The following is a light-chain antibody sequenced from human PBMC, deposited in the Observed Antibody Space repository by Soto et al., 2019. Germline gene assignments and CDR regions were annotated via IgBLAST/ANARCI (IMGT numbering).Light chain of an antibody. CDR3: QHYDTSPVT. J-gene: IGKJ4*01. V-gene: IGKV3-20*01. CDR2: GAS. CDR1: QSVGSNY. Sequence: EIVLTQSPGTLSLSPGERATLSCRASQSVGSNYLAWYQQKPGQAPRLLIYGASMRATGIPDRFSGSGSGLDFTLTISRLEAEDFAVYYCQHYDTSPVTFGGGTKVEIK.